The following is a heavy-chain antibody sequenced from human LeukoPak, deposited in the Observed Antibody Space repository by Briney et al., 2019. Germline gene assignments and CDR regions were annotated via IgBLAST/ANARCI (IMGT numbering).Heavy chain of an antibody. CDR3: ARDPKNYDFWSGPSDAFDI. J-gene: IGHJ3*02. CDR1: GFTFSSYS. Sequence: GGSLRLSCAASGFTFSSYSMNWVRQAPGKGLEWVSYISSSSSTIYYADSVKGRFTISRDNAKNSLYLQMNSLRAEDTAVYYCARDPKNYDFWSGPSDAFDIWGQGTMVTVSS. V-gene: IGHV3-48*01. D-gene: IGHD3-3*01. CDR2: ISSSSSTI.